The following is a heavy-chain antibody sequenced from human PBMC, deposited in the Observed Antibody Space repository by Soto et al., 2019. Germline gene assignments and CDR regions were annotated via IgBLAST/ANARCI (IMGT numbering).Heavy chain of an antibody. Sequence: ETLSLTCTVSGGSISSYYWSWIRQPPGKGLEWIGYIYYSGSTNYNPSLKSRVTISVDTSKNQFSLKLSSVTAADTAVYYCARLGAVAGLYYYYYYMDVWGKGTTVTVSS. J-gene: IGHJ6*03. CDR1: GGSISSYY. CDR2: IYYSGST. D-gene: IGHD6-19*01. CDR3: ARLGAVAGLYYYYYYMDV. V-gene: IGHV4-59*08.